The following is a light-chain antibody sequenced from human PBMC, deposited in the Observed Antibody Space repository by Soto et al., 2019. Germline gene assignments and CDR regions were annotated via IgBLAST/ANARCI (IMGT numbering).Light chain of an antibody. CDR3: QQYNKWPRT. Sequence: EIVMTHSPATLSVSPGERATLSCRASQSVSSNLAWYQQKPGQAPRLLIYGASTRATGIPARFSGSGSGTEFTLTISSLQYEDFAVYYCQQYNKWPRTFGQGTKVDI. J-gene: IGKJ1*01. CDR1: QSVSSN. CDR2: GAS. V-gene: IGKV3-15*01.